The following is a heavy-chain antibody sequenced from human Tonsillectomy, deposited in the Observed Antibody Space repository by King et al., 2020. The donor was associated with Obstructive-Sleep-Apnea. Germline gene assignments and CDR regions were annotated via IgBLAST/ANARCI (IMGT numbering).Heavy chain of an antibody. CDR3: AKGVTMVRGVNFDS. CDR1: GFTFSSCA. D-gene: IGHD3-10*01. J-gene: IGHJ4*02. Sequence: VQLVESGGGLVQPGGSLRLYCAASGFTFSSCAMSWVRQAPGKGLECVSTISGSIGSTYYADSVKGRFTISRDNSKTTLYLQMNSLRAEDTAVYYCAKGVTMVRGVNFDSWGQGTLVTVSS. V-gene: IGHV3-23*04. CDR2: ISGSIGST.